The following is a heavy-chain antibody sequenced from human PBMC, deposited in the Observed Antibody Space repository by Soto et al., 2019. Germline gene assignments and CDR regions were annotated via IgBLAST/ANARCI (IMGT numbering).Heavy chain of an antibody. J-gene: IGHJ6*02. CDR3: ASVRNYYYYGMDV. CDR1: GYSFTSYW. Sequence: RGEPLKISCKGSGYSFTSYWISWVRQMPGKGLEWMGRIDPSDSYTNYSPSFQGHVTISADKSISTAYLQWSSLKASDTAMYYCASVRNYYYYGMDVWGQGTTVTVSS. V-gene: IGHV5-10-1*01. CDR2: IDPSDSYT.